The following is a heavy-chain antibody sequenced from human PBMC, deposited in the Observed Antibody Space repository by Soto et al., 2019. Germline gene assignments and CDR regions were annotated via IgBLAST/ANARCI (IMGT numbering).Heavy chain of an antibody. CDR1: GFTFSSYG. Sequence: GGSLRLSCAASGFTFSSYGMHWVRQAPGKGLEWVAVISYDGSNKYYADSVKGRFTISRDNSKNTLYMQMNSLRAEDTAVYYCAKNNHPSASIAAAGYYYYGMDVWGQGTTVTVSS. CDR3: AKNNHPSASIAAAGYYYYGMDV. J-gene: IGHJ6*02. D-gene: IGHD6-13*01. CDR2: ISYDGSNK. V-gene: IGHV3-30*18.